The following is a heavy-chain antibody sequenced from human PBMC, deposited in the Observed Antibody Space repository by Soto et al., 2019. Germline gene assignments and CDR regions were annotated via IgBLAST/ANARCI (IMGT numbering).Heavy chain of an antibody. CDR2: IYPDDSDT. J-gene: IGHJ6*02. CDR1: GYTFSTSW. CDR3: ARQRGKILSRQGPYGMDV. D-gene: IGHD2-15*01. Sequence: GESLRISCEGSGYTFSTSWLAWVRQMPGKGLEWMWLIYPDDSDTRYSPSFQGQVTFSADKSIRTAYLQWRSLKASDTAMYYCARQRGKILSRQGPYGMDVGGQGTPGTVS. V-gene: IGHV5-51*01.